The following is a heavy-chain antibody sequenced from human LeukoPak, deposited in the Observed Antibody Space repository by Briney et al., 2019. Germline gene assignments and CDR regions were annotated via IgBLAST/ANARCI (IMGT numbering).Heavy chain of an antibody. CDR3: TNRFKGRGYRPT. CDR2: IRSKAYGGTA. D-gene: IGHD5-18*01. Sequence: GGSLRLSCRASRENFCEHALCRGRQAPGSGLEWVGFIRSKAYGGTAEYAASVKGRFAISRDDSNSIAYLQMNRLKAEDSPLHCCTNRFKGRGYRPTWRQGTLVTVSS. CDR1: RENFCEHA. J-gene: IGHJ5*02. V-gene: IGHV3-49*04.